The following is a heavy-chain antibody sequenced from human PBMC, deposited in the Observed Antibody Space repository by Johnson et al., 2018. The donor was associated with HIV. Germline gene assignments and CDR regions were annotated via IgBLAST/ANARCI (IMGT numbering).Heavy chain of an antibody. CDR2: IRNDGSNK. V-gene: IGHV3-30*02. D-gene: IGHD3-22*01. Sequence: VQLVESGGGVVQPGGSLRLSCEASRFTFSSYGMHWVRQAPGKGLEWVAFIRNDGSNKNYGDSVTGRFTISRDNSKNTLYLQMNSLRAEDTAVYYCAKVRRAYYEDAFDIWGQGTMVTVSS. CDR1: RFTFSSYG. J-gene: IGHJ3*02. CDR3: AKVRRAYYEDAFDI.